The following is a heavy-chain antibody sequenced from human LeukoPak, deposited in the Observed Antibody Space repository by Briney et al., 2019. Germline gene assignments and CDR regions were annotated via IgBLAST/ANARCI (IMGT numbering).Heavy chain of an antibody. V-gene: IGHV3-23*01. CDR1: GFTFSSYA. Sequence: PGGSLRLSCAASGFTFSSYAMSWVRQAPGKGVEGVSAISGSGGSTYYADSVKGRFTISRDNSKNTLYLQMNSLRAEDTAVYYCAKDIVVVPAAIDYWGQGTLVTVSS. CDR2: ISGSGGST. D-gene: IGHD2-2*01. CDR3: AKDIVVVPAAIDY. J-gene: IGHJ4*02.